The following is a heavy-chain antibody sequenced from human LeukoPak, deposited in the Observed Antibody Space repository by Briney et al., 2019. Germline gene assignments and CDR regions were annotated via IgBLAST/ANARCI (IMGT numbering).Heavy chain of an antibody. CDR1: GFPFSTFG. CDR3: AKDRTVVGATSFDY. V-gene: IGHV3-30*18. J-gene: IGHJ4*02. CDR2: IAYDGSVK. D-gene: IGHD1-26*01. Sequence: GGSLRLSCAASGFPFSTFGMHWVRQAPGKGLEWVAAIAYDGSVKYYPDSLKGRLTISRDNSKNTLYLQMNSLRTEDTAVYSCAKDRTVVGATSFDYWGLGSLVTVSS.